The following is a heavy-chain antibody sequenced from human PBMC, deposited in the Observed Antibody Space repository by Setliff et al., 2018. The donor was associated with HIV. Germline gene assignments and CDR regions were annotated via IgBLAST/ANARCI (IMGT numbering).Heavy chain of an antibody. J-gene: IGHJ4*02. V-gene: IGHV4-61*09. CDR1: GVSISSGSYY. Sequence: SETLSLTCTVSGVSISSGSYYWSWIRQPAGKGLEWIGHIYTSGSTNYNPSLKSRVTISVDTSKNQFSLKLSSVTAADTAVYYCARTAPRGYSYGHYYFDYWGQGTLVTVSS. CDR3: ARTAPRGYSYGHYYFDY. D-gene: IGHD5-18*01. CDR2: IYTSGST.